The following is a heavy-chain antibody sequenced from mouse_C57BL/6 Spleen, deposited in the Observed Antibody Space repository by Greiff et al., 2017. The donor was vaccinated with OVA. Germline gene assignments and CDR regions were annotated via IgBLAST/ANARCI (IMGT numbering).Heavy chain of an antibody. CDR1: GYTFTDYY. CDR2: IYPGSGNT. Sequence: QVQLQQSGAELVRPGASVKLSCKASGYTFTDYYINWVKQRPGQGLEWIARIYPGSGNTYYNEKFKGKATLTAEKSSSTAYMQLSSLTSEDSAVYFCARGNYSPAWFAYWGQGTLVTVSA. CDR3: ARGNYSPAWFAY. J-gene: IGHJ3*01. V-gene: IGHV1-76*01. D-gene: IGHD2-12*01.